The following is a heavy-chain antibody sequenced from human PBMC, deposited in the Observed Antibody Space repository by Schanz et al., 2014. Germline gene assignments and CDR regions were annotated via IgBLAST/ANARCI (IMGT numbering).Heavy chain of an antibody. CDR1: GFLFSSHS. Sequence: VQLVESGGDLVQPGGSLRLSCAASGFLFSSHSFNWVRQAPGKGLEWLSYIHVSSYTLYADSVKGRFTISRDNSKNTLYLQMNSLRPEDTAVYYCAKEGSIYWDRSVDYWGQGTLVTVSS. CDR2: IHVSSYTL. D-gene: IGHD1-26*01. V-gene: IGHV3-48*01. J-gene: IGHJ4*02. CDR3: AKEGSIYWDRSVDY.